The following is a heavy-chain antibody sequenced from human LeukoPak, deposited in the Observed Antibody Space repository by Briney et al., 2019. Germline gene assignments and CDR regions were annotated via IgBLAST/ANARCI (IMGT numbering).Heavy chain of an antibody. CDR1: GFTVNSNY. CDR2: IKSGGST. D-gene: IGHD1-7*01. V-gene: IGHV3-53*01. J-gene: IGHJ4*02. Sequence: PGGSLRLSCAASGFTVNSNYMNWVRQAPGKGLEWVSVIKSGGSTYYADSVKGRFTISRDSSQNTLFLQMNSLRADDTAVYYCVRTSPGGTTAYWGQGTLVTVSS. CDR3: VRTSPGGTTAY.